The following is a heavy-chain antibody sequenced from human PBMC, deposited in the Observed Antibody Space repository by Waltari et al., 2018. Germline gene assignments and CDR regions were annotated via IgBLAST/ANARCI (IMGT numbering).Heavy chain of an antibody. CDR2: ITRDGRTT. Sequence: EVLLVESGGGSLQPGESRRLSCAASGFTFSDQWMHWVRQAPGKGLVWFSHITRDGRTTYADSVKGRVTISRDNAHNTLYLQMNSLRAEDTAIYYCAAKVQTRYCSSVSCYGGPPDSWGQGTLLTVSS. V-gene: IGHV3-74*01. J-gene: IGHJ4*02. CDR3: AAKVQTRYCSSVSCYGGPPDS. D-gene: IGHD2-2*01. CDR1: GFTFSDQW.